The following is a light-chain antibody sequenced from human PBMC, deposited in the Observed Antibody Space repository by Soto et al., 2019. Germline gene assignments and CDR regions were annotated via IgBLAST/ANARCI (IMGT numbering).Light chain of an antibody. Sequence: EVVMTQSPATLSVSPGDRATLSCKASQSVNSHLAWYQQKPGQAPRLLIYATSTRASGVPARFSCSGSGTEFTLPISSLQSEDSAIYYCHQYDDWRLLTFGGGTKVEI. CDR1: QSVNSH. J-gene: IGKJ4*01. V-gene: IGKV3-15*01. CDR3: HQYDDWRLLT. CDR2: ATS.